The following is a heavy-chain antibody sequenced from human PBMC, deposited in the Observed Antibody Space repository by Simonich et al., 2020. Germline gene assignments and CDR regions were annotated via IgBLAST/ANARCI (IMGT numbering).Heavy chain of an antibody. CDR2: INHSEIT. V-gene: IGHV4-34*01. CDR3: ARRDRELILYFDY. D-gene: IGHD3-3*01. Sequence: QVQLQQWGAGLLKPSETLSLTCAVYGGSFSGYYWSWIRQPPGKGLEWIGEINHSEITNYKSSLNSRATISVDKSKNQFSLKLSSVTAADTAIYYCARRDRELILYFDYWGQGNLVTVSS. J-gene: IGHJ4*02. CDR1: GGSFSGYY.